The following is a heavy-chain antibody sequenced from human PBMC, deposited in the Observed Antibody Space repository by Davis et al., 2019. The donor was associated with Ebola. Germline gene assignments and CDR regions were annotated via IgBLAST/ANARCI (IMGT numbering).Heavy chain of an antibody. CDR1: GFTFSSYD. J-gene: IGHJ4*02. Sequence: PGGSLRLSCATSGFTFSSYDMHWVRQAPGKGLEWVAFIRYDGSNEYYADSVKGRFTISRDNSKNTLYLQMNSLRAEDTAVYYCARVTDATFDYWGQGTLVTVSS. CDR3: ARVTDATFDY. D-gene: IGHD1-20*01. CDR2: IRYDGSNE. V-gene: IGHV3-30*02.